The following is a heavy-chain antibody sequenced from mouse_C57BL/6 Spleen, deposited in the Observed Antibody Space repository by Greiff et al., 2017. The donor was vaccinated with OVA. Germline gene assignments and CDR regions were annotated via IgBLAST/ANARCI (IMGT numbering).Heavy chain of an antibody. CDR3: AIGGLTTVVATGYFDV. J-gene: IGHJ1*03. V-gene: IGHV1-74*01. Sequence: QVQLKQPGAELVKPGASVKVSCKASGYTFTSYWMHWVKQRPGQGLEWIGRIHPSDSDTNYNQKFKGKATLTVDKSSSTAYMQLSSLTSEDSAVYYCAIGGLTTVVATGYFDVWGTGTTVTVSS. D-gene: IGHD1-1*01. CDR2: IHPSDSDT. CDR1: GYTFTSYW.